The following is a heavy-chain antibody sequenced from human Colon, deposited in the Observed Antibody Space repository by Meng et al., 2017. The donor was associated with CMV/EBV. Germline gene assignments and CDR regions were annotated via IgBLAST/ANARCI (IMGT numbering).Heavy chain of an antibody. CDR3: AKAGSGYYYRPS. Sequence: GGSLRLSCVASGFTFSSYAMSWVRQAPGKGLEWVSVIYSGGSGTYYVDSVKGRFTISRDNSKNTLYLQMNSLRAEDTAVYYCAKAGSGYYYRPSWGQGTLVTVSS. D-gene: IGHD3-22*01. J-gene: IGHJ4*02. CDR2: IYSGGSGT. V-gene: IGHV3-23*03. CDR1: GFTFSSYA.